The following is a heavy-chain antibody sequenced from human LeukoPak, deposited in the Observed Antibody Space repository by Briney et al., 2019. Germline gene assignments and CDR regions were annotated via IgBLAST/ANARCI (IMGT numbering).Heavy chain of an antibody. CDR3: ARGRRRGRSAAIVNWFEP. J-gene: IGHJ5*02. CDR2: MNPNSGNT. D-gene: IGHD2-2*01. CDR1: GYTFTSYD. V-gene: IGHV1-8*01. Sequence: ASVKVSCKASGYTFTSYDINWVRQTTGQGLEWMGWMNPNSGNTGYAQKFQGRVTMTRNTSISTAYMELSSLRSEDTAVYYCARGRRRGRSAAIVNWFEPWGQGTLVTVSS.